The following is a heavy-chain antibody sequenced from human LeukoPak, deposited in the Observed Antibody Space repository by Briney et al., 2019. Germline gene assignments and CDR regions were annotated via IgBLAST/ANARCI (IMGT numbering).Heavy chain of an antibody. CDR3: AREAYLYSSGGYFQH. CDR2: IYYSGST. Sequence: SETLSLICTVSGGSISSSSYYWGWIRQPPGKGLEWIGSIYYSGSTYYNPSLKSRVTISVDTSKNQFSLKLSSVTAADTAVYYCAREAYLYSSGGYFQHWGQGTLVTVSS. J-gene: IGHJ1*01. CDR1: GGSISSSSYY. V-gene: IGHV4-39*07. D-gene: IGHD6-19*01.